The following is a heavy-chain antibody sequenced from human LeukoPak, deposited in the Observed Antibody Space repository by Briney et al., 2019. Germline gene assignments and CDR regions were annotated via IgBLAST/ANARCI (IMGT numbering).Heavy chain of an antibody. D-gene: IGHD4-17*01. CDR3: ARDGNYGDFLTDFDY. CDR1: GFTFSSYS. J-gene: IGHJ4*02. V-gene: IGHV3-21*01. Sequence: GGSLRLSCAASGFTFSSYSMNWVRQAPGKGLEWVSSISSSSSYIYYADSVKGRLTISRDNAKNSLYLQMNSLRAEDTAVYYCARDGNYGDFLTDFDYWGQGTLVTVSS. CDR2: ISSSSSYI.